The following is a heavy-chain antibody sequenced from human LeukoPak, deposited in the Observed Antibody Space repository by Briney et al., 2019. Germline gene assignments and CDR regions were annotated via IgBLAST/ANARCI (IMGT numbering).Heavy chain of an antibody. J-gene: IGHJ4*02. CDR2: IYTSGST. D-gene: IGHD2-2*01. V-gene: IGHV4-61*02. Sequence: SETLSLTCTVSGGSISSGSYYWSWIRQPAGKGLEWIGRIYTSGSTNYNPSLKSRVTISVDTSKNQFSLRVRSVTAADTAVYYCARDGEDIVVVPAAIWGQGTLVTVSS. CDR1: GGSISSGSYY. CDR3: ARDGEDIVVVPAAI.